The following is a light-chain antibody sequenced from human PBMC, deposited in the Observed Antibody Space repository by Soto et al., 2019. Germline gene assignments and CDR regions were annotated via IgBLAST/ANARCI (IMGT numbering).Light chain of an antibody. CDR1: QSVSDK. V-gene: IGKV3-15*01. J-gene: IGKJ4*01. CDR3: QQYNNWPRAT. Sequence: EIVMTQSPATLSVSPGERATLSCRASQSVSDKLAWYQQKPGQAPRLLIYGASTRATGIPARFSGSGSGTEFNMTISSLQSEDFAVYYCQQYNNWPRATFGGGTKVDIK. CDR2: GAS.